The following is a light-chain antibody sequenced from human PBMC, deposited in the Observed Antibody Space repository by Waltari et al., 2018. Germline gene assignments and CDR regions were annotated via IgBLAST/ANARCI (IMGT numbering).Light chain of an antibody. CDR2: DAS. CDR1: QSVGPS. J-gene: IGKJ4*01. V-gene: IGKV3-11*01. CDR3: QQRRNWPLT. Sequence: EIVLTQSPAILSFSPGERATLSCRASQSVGPSLAWYQQRPGQSPRLLIYDASNRATGIPARFTGSGSETDFTLTISSLQPEDFAVYYCQQRRNWPLTFGGGTRVQI.